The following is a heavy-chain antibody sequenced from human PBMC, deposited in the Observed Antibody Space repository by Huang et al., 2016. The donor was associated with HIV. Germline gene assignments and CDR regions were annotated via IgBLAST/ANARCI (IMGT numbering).Heavy chain of an antibody. CDR2: IHYKSTT. V-gene: IGHV4-34*01. Sequence: QVQLHQWGAGLVKPSETLSLTCAVYGGSLGDYYWSWVRQPQGKGLEWLGWIHYKSTTNNNPSLKGRVIMSMDASKNQLSLKMWSATAADTAVYYFARVRRGYGYAWDYYGLDVWGQGTTVFVSS. J-gene: IGHJ6*02. CDR1: GGSLGDYY. D-gene: IGHD3-16*01. CDR3: ARVRRGYGYAWDYYGLDV.